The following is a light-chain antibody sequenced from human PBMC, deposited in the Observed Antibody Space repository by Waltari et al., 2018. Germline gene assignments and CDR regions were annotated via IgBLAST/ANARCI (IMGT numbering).Light chain of an antibody. J-gene: IGLJ2*01. Sequence: QSALTQPASVSGSPGQSITISCTGTTSDISVYKYVSWYQQHPGKVPKVTIYHVSNRPSGISTRFSGSKSGNTASLTISGLQAEDEADYYCSSYRSGSTLVFGGGTKVTVL. CDR3: SSYRSGSTLV. CDR2: HVS. CDR1: TSDISVYKY. V-gene: IGLV2-14*01.